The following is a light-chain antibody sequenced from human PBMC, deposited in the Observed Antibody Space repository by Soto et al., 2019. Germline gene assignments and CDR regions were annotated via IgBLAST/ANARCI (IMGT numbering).Light chain of an antibody. CDR1: SSDVGGYNY. CDR3: SSYTSSSILWV. J-gene: IGLJ3*02. V-gene: IGLV2-14*01. Sequence: QSALTQPASVSGSPGQSITISCTGTSSDVGGYNYVSWYQQHPGKAPKLMIYEVSNRPSGVSNRFSGSKSGNTASLTISGLQAEDEAEYYCSSYTSSSILWVFGGGTKLTVL. CDR2: EVS.